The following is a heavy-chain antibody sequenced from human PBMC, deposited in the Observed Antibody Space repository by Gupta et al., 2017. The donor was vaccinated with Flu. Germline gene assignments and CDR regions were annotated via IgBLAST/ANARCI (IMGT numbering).Heavy chain of an antibody. V-gene: IGHV3-23*01. CDR3: AKDRSGNTAIDY. CDR1: GLTLSDYA. CDR2: VGAGGDRT. Sequence: EVQLLESGGALVQPGGSLSLCCAVPGLTLSDYAMNWVRQAPGKGLECVSTVGAGGDRTYYADSVMGRFTITRDNSENTVYLQRNSMRGEDTAVYYCAKDRSGNTAIDYWGQGTLVTVS. D-gene: IGHD6-13*01. J-gene: IGHJ4*02.